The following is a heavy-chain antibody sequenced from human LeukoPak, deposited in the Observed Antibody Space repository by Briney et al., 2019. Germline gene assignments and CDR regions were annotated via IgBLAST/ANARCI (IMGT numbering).Heavy chain of an antibody. CDR3: ARDPAYHDYGDYLHYYGMDV. D-gene: IGHD4-17*01. CDR1: GGSISSYY. CDR2: IYTSGGT. V-gene: IGHV4-4*07. J-gene: IGHJ6*02. Sequence: SETLSLTCTVSGGSISSYYWSWIRQPAGKGLEWIGRIYTSGGTNYNPSLKSRVTMSVDTSKNQFSLKLSSVTAADTAVYYCARDPAYHDYGDYLHYYGMDVWGQGTTVTVSS.